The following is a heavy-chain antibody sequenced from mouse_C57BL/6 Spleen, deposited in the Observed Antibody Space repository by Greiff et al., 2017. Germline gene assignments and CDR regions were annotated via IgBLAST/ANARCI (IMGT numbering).Heavy chain of an antibody. Sequence: VQLQQSGAELVRPGTSVKVSCKASGYAFTNYLIEWVKQRPGQGLEWIGVINPGSGGTNYNEKFKGKATLTADKSSSTAYMQLSSLTSEDSAVYFCARSGNYYGSSLAYWGQGTLVTVSA. V-gene: IGHV1-54*01. CDR3: ARSGNYYGSSLAY. CDR1: GYAFTNYL. J-gene: IGHJ3*01. CDR2: INPGSGGT. D-gene: IGHD1-1*01.